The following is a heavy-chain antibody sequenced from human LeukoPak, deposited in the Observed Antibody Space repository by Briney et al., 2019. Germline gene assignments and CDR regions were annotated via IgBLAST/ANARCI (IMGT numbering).Heavy chain of an antibody. CDR2: ISSSSSYI. CDR1: GFTFSTYG. D-gene: IGHD1-26*01. CDR3: ARSGVGATFIDY. J-gene: IGHJ4*02. V-gene: IGHV3-21*01. Sequence: GGSLRLSCVASGFTFSTYGMNWVRQAPGKGLEWVSSISSSSSYIYYADSVKGRFTISRDNAKNSLYLQMNSLRAEDTAVYYCARSGVGATFIDYWGQGTLVTVSS.